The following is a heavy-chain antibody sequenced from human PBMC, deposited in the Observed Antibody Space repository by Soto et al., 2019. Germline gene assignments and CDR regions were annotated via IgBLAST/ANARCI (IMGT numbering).Heavy chain of an antibody. J-gene: IGHJ6*02. V-gene: IGHV1-2*04. Sequence: ASVKVSCKASGYTFTGYYMHWVRQAPGQGLEWMGWINPNSGGTNYAQKFQGWVTMTRDTSISTAYMELSRLRSDDTAVYYCARNGYCSGGSCYSVFSYYGMDVWGQGTTVTVSS. CDR3: ARNGYCSGGSCYSVFSYYGMDV. D-gene: IGHD2-15*01. CDR1: GYTFTGYY. CDR2: INPNSGGT.